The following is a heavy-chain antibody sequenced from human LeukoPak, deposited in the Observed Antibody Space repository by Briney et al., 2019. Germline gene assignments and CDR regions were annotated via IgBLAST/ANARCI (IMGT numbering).Heavy chain of an antibody. CDR2: IYYSGST. D-gene: IGHD5-24*01. CDR1: GGSISSGGYY. Sequence: PSETLSLTCTVSGGSISSGGYYWSWIRQHPGKGLEWIGYIYYSGSTYYNPSLKSRVTISVDTSKNQFSLKLSSVTAADTAVYYCARVQVEMATIYYFDYWGQGTLVTVSS. J-gene: IGHJ4*02. V-gene: IGHV4-31*03. CDR3: ARVQVEMATIYYFDY.